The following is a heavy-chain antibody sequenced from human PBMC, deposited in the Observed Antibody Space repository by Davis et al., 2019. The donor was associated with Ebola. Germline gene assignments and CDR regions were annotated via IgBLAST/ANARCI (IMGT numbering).Heavy chain of an antibody. CDR2: IWYDGSNK. CDR3: ATGNYGDYHGY. CDR1: GFTFSSYG. D-gene: IGHD4-17*01. V-gene: IGHV3-33*08. Sequence: GESLKISCAASGFTFSSYGMHWVRQAPGKGLEWVAVIWYDGSNKYYADSVKGRFTISRGNSKNTLYLQMNSLRAEDTAVYYCATGNYGDYHGYWGQGTLVTVSS. J-gene: IGHJ4*02.